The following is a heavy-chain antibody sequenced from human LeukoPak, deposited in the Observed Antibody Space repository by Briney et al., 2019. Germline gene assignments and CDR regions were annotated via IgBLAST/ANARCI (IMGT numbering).Heavy chain of an antibody. J-gene: IGHJ4*02. Sequence: SQTLSLTCAISGDSFSSNSAAWNWIRQSPSRGLEWLGRTFYRSKWYNDYAASVKSRVTVNPDTSKNPFSLQLNSVTPEDTAMYYCARETSSSTWGFDYWGQGTLVTVSA. V-gene: IGHV6-1*01. CDR2: TFYRSKWYN. CDR1: GDSFSSNSAA. D-gene: IGHD6-6*01. CDR3: ARETSSSTWGFDY.